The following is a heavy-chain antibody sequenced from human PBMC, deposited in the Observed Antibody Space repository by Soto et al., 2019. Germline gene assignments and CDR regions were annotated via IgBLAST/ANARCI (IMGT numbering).Heavy chain of an antibody. CDR3: ASLNWEVPATGP. Sequence: EVQLVESGGGLVQPGGSLRLSCSASGFTYSAYYMNWVRQAPGKGLEWVANIKDDGTKTFYADSVRGRFTISRDNAKNSLYLQMNSLRAADTAVYYCASLNWEVPATGPWGRGTLVTVSS. D-gene: IGHD2-2*01. CDR2: IKDDGTKT. V-gene: IGHV3-7*03. CDR1: GFTYSAYY. J-gene: IGHJ4*02.